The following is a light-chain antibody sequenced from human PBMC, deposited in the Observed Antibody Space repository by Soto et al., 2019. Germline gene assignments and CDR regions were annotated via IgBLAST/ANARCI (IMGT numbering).Light chain of an antibody. Sequence: QSALTQPRSMSGSPGQSVTISCTGIVGDVGGYNYVSWYQQHPGKVPKLIIFDVTVINDVSRRPSGVPARFSASKSGNTASLTISGLQPEDEADYYCCSYAGTGTYYVFGTGTKADRP. CDR3: CSYAGTGTYYV. CDR1: VGDVGGYNY. CDR2: DVS. V-gene: IGLV2-11*01. J-gene: IGLJ1*01.